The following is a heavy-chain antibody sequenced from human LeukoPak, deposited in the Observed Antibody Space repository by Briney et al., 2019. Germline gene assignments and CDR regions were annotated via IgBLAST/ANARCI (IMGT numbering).Heavy chain of an antibody. J-gene: IGHJ4*02. CDR2: IDYSGNT. D-gene: IGHD2-21*02. CDR1: GGSISSSSYY. CDR3: ARHVCGGDCYFTN. V-gene: IGHV4-39*01. Sequence: SETLSRTCSVSGGSISSSSYYWGWIRQPPGKGLEWIGSIDYSGNTYYKPSLRSRVSISVDTSKNQFSLKLSSVTAADTALYYCARHVCGGDCYFTNWGQGTLVTVSS.